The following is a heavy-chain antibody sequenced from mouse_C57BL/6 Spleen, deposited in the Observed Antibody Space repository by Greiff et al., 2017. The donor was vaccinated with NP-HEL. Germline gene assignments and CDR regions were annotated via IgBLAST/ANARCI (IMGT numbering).Heavy chain of an antibody. CDR3: ARDHYGNWYFDV. Sequence: EVQLQESGPGMVKPSQSLSLTCTVTGYSITSGYDWHWIRHFPGNKLEWMGYISYSGSTNYNPSLKSRISITHDTSKNHFFLKLNSVTTEDTATYYCARDHYGNWYFDVWGTGTTVTVSS. CDR1: GYSITSGYD. D-gene: IGHD2-1*01. CDR2: ISYSGST. V-gene: IGHV3-1*01. J-gene: IGHJ1*03.